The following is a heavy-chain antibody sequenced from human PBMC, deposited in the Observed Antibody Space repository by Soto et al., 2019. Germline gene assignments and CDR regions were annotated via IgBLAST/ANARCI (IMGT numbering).Heavy chain of an antibody. J-gene: IGHJ3*02. CDR3: ARGDREAYYYDSSGYYPDAFDI. CDR1: GGSISSYY. V-gene: IGHV4-59*08. CDR2: IYYSGST. Sequence: SETLSLTCTVSGGSISSYYWSWIRQPPGKGLEWIGYIYYSGSTNYNPSLKSRVTISVDTSKNQFSLKLSSVTAADTAVYYCARGDREAYYYDSSGYYPDAFDIWGQGTMVTVS. D-gene: IGHD3-22*01.